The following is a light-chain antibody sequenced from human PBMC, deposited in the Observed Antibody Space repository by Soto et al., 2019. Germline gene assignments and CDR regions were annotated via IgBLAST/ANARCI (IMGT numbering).Light chain of an antibody. Sequence: EIVMTQSACALSLSPGETATLSCRASQSVSSNYVAWFHQKPGQAPRLLIYGASSRATGVPDRFSASGSGTDFTLTISRLEPEDFAVYYCQQYGRSPFTFGPGTKVDI. CDR3: QQYGRSPFT. CDR1: QSVSSNY. J-gene: IGKJ3*01. CDR2: GAS. V-gene: IGKV3-20*01.